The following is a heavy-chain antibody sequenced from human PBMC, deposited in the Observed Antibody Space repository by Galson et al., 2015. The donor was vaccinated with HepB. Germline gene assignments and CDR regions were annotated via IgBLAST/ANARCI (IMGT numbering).Heavy chain of an antibody. D-gene: IGHD3-22*01. V-gene: IGHV7-4-1*02. CDR2: ISTNTGNP. CDR3: ARDNYDSSGYHTDAFDI. J-gene: IGHJ3*02. Sequence: SVKVSCKASGYTFTSYAMNWVRQAPGQGLEWMGWISTNTGNPTYAQGFTGRFVFSLDTSVSTAYLQISSLKAEDTAVYYCARDNYDSSGYHTDAFDIWGQGTMVTVSS. CDR1: GYTFTSYA.